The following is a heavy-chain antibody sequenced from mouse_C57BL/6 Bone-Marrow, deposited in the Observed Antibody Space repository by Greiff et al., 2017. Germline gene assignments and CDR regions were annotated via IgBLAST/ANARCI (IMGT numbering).Heavy chain of an antibody. J-gene: IGHJ3*01. D-gene: IGHD2-5*01. CDR2: IDPENGDT. CDR1: GFNIKDDY. CDR3: TFYSRCTWFAY. Sequence: EVQLQQSGAELVRPGASVKLSCTASGFNIKDDYMHWVKQRPEQGLEWIGWIDPENGDTEYASKFQGKATITADTSSNTAYLQLSSLTSEDTAVYYCTFYSRCTWFAYWGQGTLVTVSA. V-gene: IGHV14-4*01.